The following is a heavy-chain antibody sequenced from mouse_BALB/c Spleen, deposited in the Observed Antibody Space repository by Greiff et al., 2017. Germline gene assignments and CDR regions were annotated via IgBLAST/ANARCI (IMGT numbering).Heavy chain of an antibody. Sequence: VQLKESGAELVKPGASVKLSCTASGFNIKDTYMHWVKQRPEQGLEWIGRIDPANGNTKYDPKFQGKATITADTSSNTAYLQLSSLTSEDTAVYYCAREDDGYPLGYWGQGTTLTVSS. CDR1: GFNIKDTY. J-gene: IGHJ2*01. V-gene: IGHV14-3*02. D-gene: IGHD2-3*01. CDR2: IDPANGNT. CDR3: AREDDGYPLGY.